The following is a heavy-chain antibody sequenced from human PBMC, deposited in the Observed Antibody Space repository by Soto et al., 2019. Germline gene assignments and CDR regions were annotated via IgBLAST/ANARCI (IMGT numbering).Heavy chain of an antibody. CDR1: GFTLTTYT. D-gene: IGHD3-10*01. CDR3: VRERGLSSFYGMDV. V-gene: IGHV3-21*02. J-gene: IGHJ6*02. Sequence: EVQLVESGGGLVKPGGSLRLSCEASGFTLTTYTMNWVRQASGKGLEWVSSITSSSGHIYYADSVKGRFTISRDNARNSLYLQMNSLRAEDTAVYYCVRERGLSSFYGMDVWGQGTTVTFSS. CDR2: ITSSSGHI.